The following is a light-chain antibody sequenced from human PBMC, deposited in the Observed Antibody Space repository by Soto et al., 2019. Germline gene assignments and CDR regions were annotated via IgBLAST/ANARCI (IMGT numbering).Light chain of an antibody. V-gene: IGLV2-14*01. Sequence: QSALTQPASVSGSPGQSITISCTGTSSDVGGYDSVSWYQQHPGKAPKLMIYQVSNRPSGVSNRFSGSKSGNTAALTISGLQAEDEADYYCSSYRASSDSYVFGTATKVTVL. J-gene: IGLJ1*01. CDR2: QVS. CDR1: SSDVGGYDS. CDR3: SSYRASSDSYV.